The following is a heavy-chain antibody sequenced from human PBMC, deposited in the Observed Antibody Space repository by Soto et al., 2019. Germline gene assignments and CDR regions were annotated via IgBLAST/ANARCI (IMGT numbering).Heavy chain of an antibody. CDR3: ARAWSESSSSLYGMDV. Sequence: GASVKVSCKASGYTFTGYYMHWVRQAPGQGLEWMGWINPSGGSTSYAQKFQGRVTMTRDTSTSTVYMELSSLRSEDTAVYYCARAWSESSSSLYGMDVWGQGTTVTVSS. V-gene: IGHV1-46*01. J-gene: IGHJ6*02. CDR2: INPSGGST. CDR1: GYTFTGYY. D-gene: IGHD6-6*01.